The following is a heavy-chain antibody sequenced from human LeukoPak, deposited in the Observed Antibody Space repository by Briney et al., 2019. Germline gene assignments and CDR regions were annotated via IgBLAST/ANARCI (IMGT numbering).Heavy chain of an antibody. Sequence: RSSETLSLTCAVYGGSFSGYYWSWIRQPPGKGLEWIGEINHSGSTNYNPSLKSRVTISVDTSKNQFSLKLSSVTAADTAVYYCARNPYSSSWQRAFDIWGQGIMVTVSS. CDR2: INHSGST. CDR1: GGSFSGYY. J-gene: IGHJ3*02. CDR3: ARNPYSSSWQRAFDI. V-gene: IGHV4-34*01. D-gene: IGHD6-13*01.